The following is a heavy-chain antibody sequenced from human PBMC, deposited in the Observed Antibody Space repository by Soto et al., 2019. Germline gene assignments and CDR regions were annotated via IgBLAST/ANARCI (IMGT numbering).Heavy chain of an antibody. CDR1: GGSISSYY. J-gene: IGHJ6*02. CDR3: ARAHYGDYGYGMDV. D-gene: IGHD4-17*01. V-gene: IGHV4-59*12. Sequence: SETLSLTCTVSGGSISSYYWSWIRQPPGKGLEWIGYIYHSGSTYYNPSLKSRVTISVDRSKNQFSLKLSSVTAADTAVYYCARAHYGDYGYGMDVWGHGTLVTVSS. CDR2: IYHSGST.